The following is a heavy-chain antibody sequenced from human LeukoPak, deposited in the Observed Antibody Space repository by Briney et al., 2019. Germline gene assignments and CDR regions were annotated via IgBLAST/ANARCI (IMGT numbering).Heavy chain of an antibody. CDR2: ISSSSSYI. Sequence: GGSLRLSCAASGFTFSSYSMNWVRQAPGKGLEWVSSISSSSSYIYYADSVKGRFTISRDNAKNSLYLQMNSLRAEDTAVYYCAKNLYCGGGSCYPSALGMDVWGQGTTVTVSS. D-gene: IGHD2-15*01. J-gene: IGHJ6*02. CDR3: AKNLYCGGGSCYPSALGMDV. V-gene: IGHV3-21*01. CDR1: GFTFSSYS.